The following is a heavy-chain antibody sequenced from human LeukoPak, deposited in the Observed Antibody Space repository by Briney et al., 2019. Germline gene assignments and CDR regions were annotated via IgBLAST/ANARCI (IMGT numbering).Heavy chain of an antibody. Sequence: GGSLRLSCAASGFTFSDYYMSWIRPAPGKGLEWVSYISSSGSTIYYADSVKGRFTISRDNAKNSLYLQMNSLRAEDTAVYYCARDLQNNYDSSGYYFDYWGQGTLVTVSS. D-gene: IGHD3-22*01. CDR3: ARDLQNNYDSSGYYFDY. CDR2: ISSSGSTI. V-gene: IGHV3-11*04. J-gene: IGHJ4*02. CDR1: GFTFSDYY.